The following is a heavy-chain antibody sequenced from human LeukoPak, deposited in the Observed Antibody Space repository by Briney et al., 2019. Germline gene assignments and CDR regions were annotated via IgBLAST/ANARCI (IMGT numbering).Heavy chain of an antibody. CDR3: AKVAYCGGDCYGSHNYYFDY. D-gene: IGHD2-21*02. CDR2: ISGSGGST. Sequence: PGGSLRLSCAASGFTFSSYAMSWVRQAPGKGLEWVSAISGSGGSTYYADSVKGRFTISRDNSKNTLYLQMNSLRAEDTAVYYCAKVAYCGGDCYGSHNYYFDYWGQGTLVTVSS. J-gene: IGHJ4*02. V-gene: IGHV3-23*01. CDR1: GFTFSSYA.